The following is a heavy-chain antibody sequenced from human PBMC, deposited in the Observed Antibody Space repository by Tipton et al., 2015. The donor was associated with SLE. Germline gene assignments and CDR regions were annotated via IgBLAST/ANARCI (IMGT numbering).Heavy chain of an antibody. V-gene: IGHV3-66*01. D-gene: IGHD4-17*01. Sequence: GLVKPSETLSLTCTVSGYSISSGHLWGWVRQAPGKGLEWVSVIYSGGSTYYADSVKGRFTISRDNSRDTLFLQMNSLRTEDTAVYFCARDRFGDYTRWGQGTLVTVSS. CDR3: ARDRFGDYTR. J-gene: IGHJ4*02. CDR1: GYSISSGH. CDR2: IYSGGST.